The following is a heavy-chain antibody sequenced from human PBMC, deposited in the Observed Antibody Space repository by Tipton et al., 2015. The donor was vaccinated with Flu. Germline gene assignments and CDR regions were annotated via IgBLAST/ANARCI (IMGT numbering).Heavy chain of an antibody. D-gene: IGHD3-9*01. J-gene: IGHJ4*02. CDR3: ARHSLGYDILTGYYRNYFDY. V-gene: IGHV4-38-2*01. CDR1: GYSISSGYY. Sequence: LRLSCAVSGYSISSGYYWGWIRQPPGKGLEWIGSIYHSGSTYYNPSLESRVTISVDTSKNQFSLKLSSVTAADTAVYYCARHSLGYDILTGYYRNYFDYWGQGTLVTASS. CDR2: IYHSGST.